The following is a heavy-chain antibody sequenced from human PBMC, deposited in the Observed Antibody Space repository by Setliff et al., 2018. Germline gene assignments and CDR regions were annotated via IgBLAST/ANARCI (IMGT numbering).Heavy chain of an antibody. D-gene: IGHD1-26*01. V-gene: IGHV1-3*01. J-gene: IGHJ5*02. Sequence: ASVQVSCKAAGYTFTSYAMHWVRQAPGQRLEWMGWINAGNGNTKYSQKFQGRVTITRDTSASTAYMELSSLRSEDTAVYYCARVPVVGATKLYWFDPWGQGTLVTV. CDR1: GYTFTSYA. CDR2: INAGNGNT. CDR3: ARVPVVGATKLYWFDP.